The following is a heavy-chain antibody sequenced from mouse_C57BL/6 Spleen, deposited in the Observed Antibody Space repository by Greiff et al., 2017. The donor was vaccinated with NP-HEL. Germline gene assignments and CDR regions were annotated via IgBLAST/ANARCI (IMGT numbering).Heavy chain of an antibody. V-gene: IGHV8-12*01. CDR1: GFSLSTSGMG. D-gene: IGHD1-1*01. Sequence: QVTLKESGPGILQSSQTLSLTCSFSGFSLSTSGMGVSWIRQPSGKGLEWLAHIYWDDDKRYNPSLKRRLTISKDTSRNQVFLKITSVDTADTATYYCARSYGSSSFAYWGQGTLVTVSA. J-gene: IGHJ3*01. CDR2: IYWDDDK. CDR3: ARSYGSSSFAY.